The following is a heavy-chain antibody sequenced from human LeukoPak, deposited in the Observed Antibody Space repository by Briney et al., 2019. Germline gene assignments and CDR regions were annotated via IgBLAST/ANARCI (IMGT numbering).Heavy chain of an antibody. Sequence: PSETLSLTCTVSGGSISSSSYYWGWIRQPPGKGLEWIGSIYYSESTYYNPSLNSRFTISVDTSKNQFSLKLSSVTAADTAVYYCARASPPIDILTGYYYPFDYWGQGTLVTVSS. CDR2: IYYSEST. CDR3: ARASPPIDILTGYYYPFDY. CDR1: GGSISSSSYY. V-gene: IGHV4-39*07. J-gene: IGHJ4*02. D-gene: IGHD3-9*01.